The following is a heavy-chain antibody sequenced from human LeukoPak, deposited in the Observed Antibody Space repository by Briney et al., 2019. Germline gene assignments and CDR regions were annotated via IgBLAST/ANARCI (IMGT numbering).Heavy chain of an antibody. J-gene: IGHJ4*02. CDR3: ARDPSSSSPLDY. Sequence: GASVKVSCKASGGTFSSYAISWVRQAPGQGLEWMGGIIPTFDTVNYAQKFQGRVTITADTSTNIAYMELSSLRSDDTAVYYCARDPSSSSPLDYWGQGTLVTVSS. D-gene: IGHD6-6*01. V-gene: IGHV1-69*06. CDR2: IIPTFDTV. CDR1: GGTFSSYA.